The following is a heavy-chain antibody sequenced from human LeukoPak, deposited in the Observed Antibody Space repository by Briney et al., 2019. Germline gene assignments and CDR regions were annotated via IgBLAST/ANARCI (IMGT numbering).Heavy chain of an antibody. D-gene: IGHD1-26*01. CDR1: GFTFSSYE. CDR3: AKHPGDFTGIVNYYYMDL. V-gene: IGHV3-48*03. Sequence: GGSLRLSCAASGFTFSSYEMNWVRQAPGKGLEWVSYISSSGSTIYYADSVKGRFTISRDNSKNTLFLQMTSLRAEDTAVYYCAKHPGDFTGIVNYYYMDLWGKGTTVTVSS. J-gene: IGHJ6*03. CDR2: ISSSGSTI.